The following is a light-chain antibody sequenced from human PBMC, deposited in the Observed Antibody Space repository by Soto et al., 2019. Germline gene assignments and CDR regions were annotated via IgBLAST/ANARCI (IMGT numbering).Light chain of an antibody. Sequence: QSALTQPRSVSGSPGQSVTISCTGTSSDVGGYNYVSWYQQHPGKAPKLMIYDVSKRPSGVPDHFSGSKSGNTASLTISGLQAEDEADYYCCSYAGSYTFVFGTGTRSPS. J-gene: IGLJ1*01. CDR2: DVS. V-gene: IGLV2-11*01. CDR3: CSYAGSYTFV. CDR1: SSDVGGYNY.